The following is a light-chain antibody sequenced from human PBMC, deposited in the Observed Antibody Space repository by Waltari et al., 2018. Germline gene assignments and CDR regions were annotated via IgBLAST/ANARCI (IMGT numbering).Light chain of an antibody. V-gene: IGKV4-1*01. J-gene: IGKJ1*01. CDR3: HQYFKLPRT. CDR2: WAS. CDR1: QSVLDSPNNENY. Sequence: DIVMTQSPDSLAVSLGERATINCKSSQSVLDSPNNENYLAWYQQKPGQPPKLLIYWASTRESGVPDRISGSGSGTDFTLTISSLQAEDVAVYYCHQYFKLPRTFGQGTKVEIK.